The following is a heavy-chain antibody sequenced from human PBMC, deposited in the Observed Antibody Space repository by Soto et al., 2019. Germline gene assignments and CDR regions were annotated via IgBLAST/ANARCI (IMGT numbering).Heavy chain of an antibody. CDR3: AKGGGQWLVTSDFNY. CDR1: GFTFSDYA. Sequence: VQLVESGGGVVQPGRSLRLSCAASGFTFSDYAMHWVRQAPGKGLEWVAVVSHDGRNTHCADSVKGRFTISRDSSKNTVSLEMTSLRAEEAAVYYCAKGGGQWLVTSDFNYWGQGALVTVSS. CDR2: VSHDGRNT. D-gene: IGHD6-19*01. J-gene: IGHJ4*02. V-gene: IGHV3-30*18.